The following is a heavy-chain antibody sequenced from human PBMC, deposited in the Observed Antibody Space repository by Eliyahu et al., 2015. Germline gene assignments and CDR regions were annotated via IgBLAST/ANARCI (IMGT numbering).Heavy chain of an antibody. CDR2: IDPSDSYT. CDR3: ARLSQRVSGGNPPPDY. CDR1: GIQLYQLR. J-gene: IGHJ4*02. D-gene: IGHD4-23*01. V-gene: IGHV5-10-1*03. Sequence: EVQLVQSGAEVKKPGESLRISCKGSGIQLYQLRISRGCQMPGKGLEWMGRIDPSDSYTNYSPSFQGHVTISADKSISTAYLQWSSLKASDTAMYYCARLSQRVSGGNPPPDYWGQGTLVTVSS.